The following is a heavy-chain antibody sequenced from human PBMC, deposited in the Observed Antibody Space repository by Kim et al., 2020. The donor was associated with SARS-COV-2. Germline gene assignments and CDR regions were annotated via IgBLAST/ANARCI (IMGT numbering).Heavy chain of an antibody. D-gene: IGHD6-19*01. CDR3: AKSNRGWYNLAD. V-gene: IGHV3-23*01. J-gene: IGHJ4*02. CDR2: IRSSGSTT. CDR1: GFTFSSYA. Sequence: GGSLRLSCAASGFTFSSYAMNWVRQAPGKGLEWVSGIRSSGSTTYYAASVKGRFTISRDDSKNTLYLQMSSLRAEDTAVYYCAKSNRGWYNLADWGQGTLVTVSS.